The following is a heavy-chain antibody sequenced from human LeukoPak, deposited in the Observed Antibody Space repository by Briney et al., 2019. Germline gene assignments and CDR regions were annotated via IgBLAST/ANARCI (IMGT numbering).Heavy chain of an antibody. CDR3: ARGQRDCSGGSCYSGGGDY. Sequence: ASVKVSCKASGYTFTGYYMHWVRQAPGQGLEWMGWINPNSGGTNYAQKFQGRVTMTRDTSISTAYMELSRLRSDDTAVYYCARGQRDCSGGSCYSGGGDYWGQGTLVTVSP. J-gene: IGHJ4*02. D-gene: IGHD2-15*01. CDR2: INPNSGGT. CDR1: GYTFTGYY. V-gene: IGHV1-2*02.